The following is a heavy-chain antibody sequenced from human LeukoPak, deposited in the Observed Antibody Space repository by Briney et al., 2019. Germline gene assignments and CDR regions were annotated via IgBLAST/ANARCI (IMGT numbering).Heavy chain of an antibody. CDR1: GFTFSTYG. J-gene: IGHJ4*02. D-gene: IGHD6-13*01. V-gene: IGHV3-33*01. CDR3: ARDLSVGAVDT. Sequence: GGSLRLSCAASGFTFSTYGFHWVRQAPGKGLEWVAIIWSDGTRENYADSVKGRFTISRDNSKNTLYLQMNSLRAEDTAVYYCARDLSVGAVDTGGQGTLVTVSS. CDR2: IWSDGTRE.